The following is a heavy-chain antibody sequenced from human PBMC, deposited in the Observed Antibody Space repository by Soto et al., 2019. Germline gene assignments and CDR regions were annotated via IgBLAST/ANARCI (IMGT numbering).Heavy chain of an antibody. J-gene: IGHJ5*02. V-gene: IGHV3-30-3*01. CDR3: SRDFGQYDSSGS. D-gene: IGHD3-22*01. Sequence: SLRLSCAASGCNFSSYAIHWLRPAPGNGLEWVAVISYDGSNKYYADSVRGRFTICRDNTKSTLYLQMDSLRAEETAVYYCSRDFGQYDSSGSWGQGTLVTVSS. CDR1: GCNFSSYA. CDR2: ISYDGSNK.